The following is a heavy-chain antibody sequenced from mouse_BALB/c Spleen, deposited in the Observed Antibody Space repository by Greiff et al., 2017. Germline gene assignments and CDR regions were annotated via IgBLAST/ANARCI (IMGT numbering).Heavy chain of an antibody. CDR3: ARYVRYAMDY. CDR1: GYAFSSYW. J-gene: IGHJ4*01. V-gene: IGHV1-80*01. Sequence: VQLQQSGAELVRPGSSVKISCKASGYAFSSYWMNWVKQRPGQGLEWIGQIYPGDGDTNYNGKFKGKATLTADKSSSTAYVQLSSLTSEDSAVYFCARYVRYAMDYWGQGTSVTVSS. CDR2: IYPGDGDT.